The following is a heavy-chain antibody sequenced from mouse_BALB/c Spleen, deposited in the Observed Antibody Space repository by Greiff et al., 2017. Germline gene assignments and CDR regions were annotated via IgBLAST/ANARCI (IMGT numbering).Heavy chain of an antibody. J-gene: IGHJ4*01. CDR2: INSNGGST. V-gene: IGHV5-6-3*01. CDR1: GFTFSSYG. D-gene: IGHD1-1*01. Sequence: EVQLVESGGGLVQPGGSLKLSCAASGFTFSSYGMSWVRQTPDKRLELVATINSNGGSTYYPDSVKGRFTISRDNAKNTLYLQMSSLKSEDTAMYYCARRGSSYDYAMDYGGQGTSVTVSS. CDR3: ARRGSSYDYAMDY.